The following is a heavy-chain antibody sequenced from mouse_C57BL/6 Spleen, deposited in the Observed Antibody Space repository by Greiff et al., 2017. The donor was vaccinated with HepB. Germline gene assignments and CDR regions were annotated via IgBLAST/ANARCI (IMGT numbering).Heavy chain of an antibody. V-gene: IGHV1-47*01. CDR3: ARRRSYDGYYTEGFDY. CDR2: FHPYNDDT. Sequence: VKLQESGAELVKPGASVKMSCKASGYTFTTYPIEWMKQNHGKSLEWIGNFHPYNDDTKYNEKFKGKATLTVEKSSSTVYLELSRLTSDDSAVYYCARRRSYDGYYTEGFDYWGQGTTLTVSS. J-gene: IGHJ2*01. CDR1: GYTFTTYP. D-gene: IGHD2-3*01.